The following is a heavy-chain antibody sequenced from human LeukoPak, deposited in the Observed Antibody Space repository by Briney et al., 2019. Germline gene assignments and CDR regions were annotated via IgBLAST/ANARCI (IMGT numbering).Heavy chain of an antibody. CDR1: GGSFSGYY. Sequence: PSETLSPTCAVYGGSFSGYYWSWIRQPPGKGLEWIGEINHSGSTNYNPSLKSRVTISVDTSKNQFSLKLSSVTAADTAVYYCARGYSSSFFDYWGQGTLVTVSS. J-gene: IGHJ4*02. CDR3: ARGYSSSFFDY. V-gene: IGHV4-34*01. D-gene: IGHD6-6*01. CDR2: INHSGST.